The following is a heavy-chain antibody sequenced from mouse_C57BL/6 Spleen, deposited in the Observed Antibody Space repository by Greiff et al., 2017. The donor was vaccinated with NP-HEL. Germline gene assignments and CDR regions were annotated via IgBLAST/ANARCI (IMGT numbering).Heavy chain of an antibody. CDR1: GYTFTSYW. Sequence: VQLQQSGAELAKPGASVKLSCKASGYTFTSYWMHWVKQRHGQGLERIGYINPSSGYTKYKKKCKDKATLTTEKSSSTAYMQLSSLTYEDSAVYYCARFPRGGLAYWSQGALDTVAA. CDR3: ARFPRGGLAY. V-gene: IGHV1-7*01. CDR2: INPSSGYT. J-gene: IGHJ3*01.